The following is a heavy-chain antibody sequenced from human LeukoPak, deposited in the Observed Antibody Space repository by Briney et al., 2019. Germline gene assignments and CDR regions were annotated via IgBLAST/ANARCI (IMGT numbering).Heavy chain of an antibody. D-gene: IGHD7-27*01. J-gene: IGHJ3*02. Sequence: SETLSLTCTVSGCSISSGYYWSWIRQPPGKGLEWIGYIYYSGSTNYNPSLKSRVTISVDTSKNQFSLKLSSVTAADTAVYYCARDSNWGLGAFDIWGQGTMVTVSS. CDR1: GCSISSGYY. V-gene: IGHV4-61*01. CDR2: IYYSGST. CDR3: ARDSNWGLGAFDI.